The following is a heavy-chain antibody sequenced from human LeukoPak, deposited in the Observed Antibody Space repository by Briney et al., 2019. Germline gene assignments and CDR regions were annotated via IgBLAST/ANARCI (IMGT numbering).Heavy chain of an antibody. CDR2: FDPEDGET. J-gene: IGHJ3*02. V-gene: IGHV1-24*01. D-gene: IGHD2-15*01. CDR3: AREDCSGGSCYSLSLTPVFHVFDI. Sequence: ASVKVSCKVSGYTLTELSMHWVRQAPGKGLEWMGGFDPEDGETIYAQKFQGRVTMTTDTSTSTAYMNLRSLRSDDTAVYYCAREDCSGGSCYSLSLTPVFHVFDIWGQGTMVTVSS. CDR1: GYTLTELS.